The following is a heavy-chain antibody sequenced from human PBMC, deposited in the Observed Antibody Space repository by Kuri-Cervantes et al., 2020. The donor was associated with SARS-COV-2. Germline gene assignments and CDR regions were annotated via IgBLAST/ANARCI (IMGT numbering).Heavy chain of an antibody. V-gene: IGHV1-46*01. CDR1: GGTFSSYA. CDR3: ARARDMMTIGGVIVSAFDI. J-gene: IGHJ3*02. Sequence: ASVKVSCKASGGTFSSYAISWVRQAPGQGLEWMGIINPSGGSTNYAQKFQGRVTMTRDTSTGTVYMELSSLRSEDTAVYYCARARDMMTIGGVIVSAFDIWGQGTMVTVSS. D-gene: IGHD3-16*02. CDR2: INPSGGST.